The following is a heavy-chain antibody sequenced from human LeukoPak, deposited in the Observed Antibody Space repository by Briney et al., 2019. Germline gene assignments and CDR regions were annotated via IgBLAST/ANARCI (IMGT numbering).Heavy chain of an antibody. CDR2: IYTSGST. V-gene: IGHV4-61*02. CDR3: ARGVAGTFWFDP. CDR1: GGSISSGSYY. J-gene: IGHJ5*02. D-gene: IGHD6-19*01. Sequence: SQTLSLTCTVSGGSISSGSYYWSWIRQPAGKGLEWIGRIYTSGSTNYNPSLQSRVTISVDTSKNQFSLKLSSVTAADTAVYYCARGVAGTFWFDPWGQGTLVTVSS.